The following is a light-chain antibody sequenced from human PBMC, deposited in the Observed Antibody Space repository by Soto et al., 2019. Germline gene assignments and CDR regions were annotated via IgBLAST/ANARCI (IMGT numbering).Light chain of an antibody. CDR1: QSIGVY. CDR2: AAS. V-gene: IGKV1-39*01. CDR3: QQTYRIPYT. J-gene: IGKJ2*01. Sequence: DIQMTQSPSSLSVSIGDRVTITCRSSQSIGVYLNWYQKKPGTPTKLLIYAASNLQSGVPSGFIGRGSGTDFTLTISSLQPEDFASYYGQQTYRIPYTFGHGTKLEI.